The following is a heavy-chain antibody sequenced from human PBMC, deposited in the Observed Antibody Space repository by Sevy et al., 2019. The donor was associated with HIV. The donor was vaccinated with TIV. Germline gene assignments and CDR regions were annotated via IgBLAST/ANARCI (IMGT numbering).Heavy chain of an antibody. CDR2: IWNDGSIK. V-gene: IGHV3-33*08. J-gene: IGHJ3*02. CDR3: ASEHNWDDAFDI. D-gene: IGHD1-1*01. Sequence: GGSLRLSCAASGFTFNMYGMHWVRQAPGKGLEWVGRIWNDGSIKKYADSVKGRFTISRDNSKSTLYLQMDSLRVEDTAVYFCASEHNWDDAFDIWGQGTMVTVSS. CDR1: GFTFNMYG.